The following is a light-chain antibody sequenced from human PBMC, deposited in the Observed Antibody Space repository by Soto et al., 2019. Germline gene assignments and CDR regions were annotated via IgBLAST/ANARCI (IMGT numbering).Light chain of an antibody. Sequence: EIVLTQSPGTLSLSPGERATLSCRASQSVSSSYLAWYQQKPGQAPRLLIYGASSRATGIPDRFSDSGSGTDFTLTISRLEPEDFAVYYCQQYGSSSTCGQGTRLEIK. CDR3: QQYGSSST. CDR2: GAS. J-gene: IGKJ5*01. V-gene: IGKV3-20*01. CDR1: QSVSSSY.